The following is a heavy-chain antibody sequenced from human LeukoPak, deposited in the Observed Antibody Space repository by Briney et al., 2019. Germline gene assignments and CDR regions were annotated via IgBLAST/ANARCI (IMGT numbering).Heavy chain of an antibody. D-gene: IGHD3-22*01. J-gene: IGHJ4*02. V-gene: IGHV1-69*04. CDR1: GGTFSSYA. Sequence: SVKVSCTASGGTFSSYAISWVRQAPGQGLEWMGRIIPILGIANYAQKFQGRVTITADKSTSTAYMELSSLRSEDTAVYYCARVTSTRPSSGYYYPRYFDYWGQGTLVTVSS. CDR3: ARVTSTRPSSGYYYPRYFDY. CDR2: IIPILGIA.